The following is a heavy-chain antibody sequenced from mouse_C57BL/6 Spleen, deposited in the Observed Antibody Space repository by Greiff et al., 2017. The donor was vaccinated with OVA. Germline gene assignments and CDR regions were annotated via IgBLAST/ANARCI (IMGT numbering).Heavy chain of an antibody. J-gene: IGHJ4*01. Sequence: QVQLQQPGAELVRPGSSVKLSCKASGYAFTNYLIEWVKQRPGQGLEWIGVINPGSGGTNYNEKFKGKATLTADKSSSTAYMQLSSLTSEDSAVYFCARGRVYYAMDYWGQGTSVTVSS. CDR3: ARGRVYYAMDY. V-gene: IGHV1-54*01. CDR2: INPGSGGT. CDR1: GYAFTNYL.